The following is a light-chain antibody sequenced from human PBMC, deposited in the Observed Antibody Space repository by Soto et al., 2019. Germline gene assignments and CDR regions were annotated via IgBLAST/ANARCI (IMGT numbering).Light chain of an antibody. CDR1: QSISSW. CDR2: KAS. CDR3: QQYNTYPWT. J-gene: IGKJ1*01. V-gene: IGKV1-5*03. Sequence: DIQMTQSPSTLSASVGDRATITCRASQSISSWLAWYQQKPGKAPKVLIYKASSLESGVPSRFSGSGSVTEFTLTISSLQPDDFATYYCQQYNTYPWTFGQGTQVEIK.